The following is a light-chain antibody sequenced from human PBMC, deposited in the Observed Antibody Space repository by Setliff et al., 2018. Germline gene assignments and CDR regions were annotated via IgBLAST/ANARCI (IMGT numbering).Light chain of an antibody. CDR1: SSDVGAYNF. CDR3: CSYAGISTFGV. V-gene: IGLV2-23*02. Sequence: QSALTQPASVSGSPGQSITISCTGTSSDVGAYNFVSWYQQHPGKAPKLIIYDVSKRPSGLSNRFSGSKSDNTASLTISGLQADGEADYYCCSYAGISTFGVFGTGTKVTVL. CDR2: DVS. J-gene: IGLJ1*01.